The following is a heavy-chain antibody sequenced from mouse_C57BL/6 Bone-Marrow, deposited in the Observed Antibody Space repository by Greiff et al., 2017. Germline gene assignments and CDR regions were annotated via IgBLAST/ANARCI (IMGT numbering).Heavy chain of an antibody. Sequence: VQLQQPGAELVKPGASVKLSCKASGYTFTSYWMHWVKQRPGRGLEWIGRIDPNSGGTKYNEKFKSKATFTVDKPSSTAYMQLSSLTSEDSAVYYCARGHGSNDVGFPFDYWGQGTTLTVS. D-gene: IGHD1-1*01. J-gene: IGHJ2*01. CDR1: GYTFTSYW. CDR2: IDPNSGGT. CDR3: ARGHGSNDVGFPFDY. V-gene: IGHV1-72*01.